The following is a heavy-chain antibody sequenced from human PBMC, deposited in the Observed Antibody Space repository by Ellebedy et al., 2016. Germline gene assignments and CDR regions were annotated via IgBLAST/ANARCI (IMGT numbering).Heavy chain of an antibody. V-gene: IGHV3-30*13. CDR2: ISDDGSEK. Sequence: GGSLRLXXSASGFTFSRFGVHWVRQAPGKGLEWVALISDDGSEKYYTDSVKGRFTISRDNSKNRVYLQMNSLRVEDTAVYYCARVRSSGFYSNYDLDVWGQGTTVTVSS. D-gene: IGHD3-22*01. CDR1: GFTFSRFG. CDR3: ARVRSSGFYSNYDLDV. J-gene: IGHJ6*02.